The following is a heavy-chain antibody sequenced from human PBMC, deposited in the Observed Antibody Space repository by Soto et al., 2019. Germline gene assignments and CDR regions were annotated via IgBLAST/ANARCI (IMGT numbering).Heavy chain of an antibody. CDR1: GFTFSSYG. CDR2: IWYDGSNK. V-gene: IGHV3-33*01. Sequence: PGGSLRLSCAASGFTFSSYGMHWVRQAPGKGLEWVAVIWYDGSNKYYADSVKGRFTISRDNSKNTLYLQMNSLRAEDTAVYYCARGTRQHKHNYYDSSGYYYPFDYWGQGTLVTVSS. J-gene: IGHJ4*02. CDR3: ARGTRQHKHNYYDSSGYYYPFDY. D-gene: IGHD3-22*01.